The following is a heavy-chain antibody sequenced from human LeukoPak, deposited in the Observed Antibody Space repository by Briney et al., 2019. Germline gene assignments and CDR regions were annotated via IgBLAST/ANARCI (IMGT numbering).Heavy chain of an antibody. D-gene: IGHD1-26*01. CDR3: ARGYSGSYYIAFDI. V-gene: IGHV4-34*01. Sequence: ETLSLTCAVYGGSFSGYYWSWIRQPPGKGLEWIGEINHSGSTNYNPSLRSRVTISVDTSKNQFSLKLSSVTAADTAVYYCARGYSGSYYIAFDIWGQGTMVTVSS. CDR1: GGSFSGYY. J-gene: IGHJ3*02. CDR2: INHSGST.